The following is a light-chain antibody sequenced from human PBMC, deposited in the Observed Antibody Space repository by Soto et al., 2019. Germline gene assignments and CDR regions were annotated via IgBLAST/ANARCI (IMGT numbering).Light chain of an antibody. CDR3: QQYKS. Sequence: DIQMTQSPSTLSASVGDNITITCRASPSISSYLAWYQQKPGRGPKLLIFDDSSLERGVPARVSGTGSGTEYRVTLSSLQPDDVATYYCQQYKSFGQGTMVESK. J-gene: IGKJ1*01. V-gene: IGKV1-5*01. CDR1: PSISSY. CDR2: DDS.